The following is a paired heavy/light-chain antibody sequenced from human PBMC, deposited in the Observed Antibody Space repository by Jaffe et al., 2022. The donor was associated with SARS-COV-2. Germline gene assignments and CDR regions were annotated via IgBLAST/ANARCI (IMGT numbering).Heavy chain of an antibody. D-gene: IGHD3-10*01. CDR2: INPSGGGT. Sequence: QVQVVQSGAEVKKPGASVKISCAASGYTFINYYMHWVRQAPGQGLEWMAIINPSGGGTNYAQKFQGTVTLTSDTSTSTVYMELSSLKSEDTAMYYCARGAFGSGSYGAFDSWGQGTLVTVSS. CDR3: ARGAFGSGSYGAFDS. CDR1: GYTFINYY. J-gene: IGHJ4*02. V-gene: IGHV1-46*01.
Light chain of an antibody. CDR1: QNVGTGY. J-gene: IGKJ1*01. CDR3: QQYGYSPRT. CDR2: AAS. Sequence: EIVLTQSPGTLSLSPGERATLSCRAGQNVGTGYLAWYQQKPGQAPRLLIYAASSRATGIPDRFSGSGSGTDFTLTISRLEPEDSAVYYCQQYGYSPRTFGQGTKVEIK. V-gene: IGKV3-20*01.